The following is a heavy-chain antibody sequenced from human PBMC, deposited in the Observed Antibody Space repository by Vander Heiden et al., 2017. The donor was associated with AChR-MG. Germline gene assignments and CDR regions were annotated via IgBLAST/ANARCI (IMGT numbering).Heavy chain of an antibody. J-gene: IGHJ4*02. CDR3: ARENLDNGSGSYYPNAPTGNFDY. CDR1: GGTFSSYD. D-gene: IGHD3-10*01. Sequence: QVQLVQSGAAVKKPGSSVKVSCKASGGTFSSYDISWVRQAPGQGLEGMGGIIPIFGTANYAQKFQGRVTITADKSTSTAYMELSSLRSEDTAVYYCARENLDNGSGSYYPNAPTGNFDYWGQGTLVTVSS. CDR2: IIPIFGTA. V-gene: IGHV1-69*06.